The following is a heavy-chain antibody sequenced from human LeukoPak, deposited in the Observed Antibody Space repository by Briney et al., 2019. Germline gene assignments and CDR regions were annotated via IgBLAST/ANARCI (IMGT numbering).Heavy chain of an antibody. CDR2: ISSSSSYI. Sequence: GGSLRLSCAASGFTFSSYSMNWVRQAPGKGLEWVSSISSSSSYIYYADSVKGRFTISRDNAKNSLYLQMNSLRAEDTAVYYCARDGEGAIVVVITSYFDYWGQGTLVTVSS. CDR3: ARDGEGAIVVVITSYFDY. J-gene: IGHJ4*02. D-gene: IGHD3-22*01. V-gene: IGHV3-21*01. CDR1: GFTFSSYS.